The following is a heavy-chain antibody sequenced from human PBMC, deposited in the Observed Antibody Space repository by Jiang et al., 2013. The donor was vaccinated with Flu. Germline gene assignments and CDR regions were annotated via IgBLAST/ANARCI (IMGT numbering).Heavy chain of an antibody. CDR1: GFTFSSYG. J-gene: IGHJ4*02. D-gene: IGHD1-26*01. CDR2: ISYDGSNQ. CDR3: AKDAIRYSGFGVCFDY. Sequence: VQLVESGGGVVQPGRSLRLSCAASGFTFSSYGMHWVRQAPGKGLEWVAVISYDGSNQYYADSVKGRFTISRDNSKNTLYLQMNSLRPEDTAVYYCAKDAIRYSGFGVCFDYWGQGTLVTVSS. V-gene: IGHV3-30*18.